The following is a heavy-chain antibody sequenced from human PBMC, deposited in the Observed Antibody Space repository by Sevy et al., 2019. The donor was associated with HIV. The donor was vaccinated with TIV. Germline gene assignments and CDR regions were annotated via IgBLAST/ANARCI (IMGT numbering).Heavy chain of an antibody. V-gene: IGHV3-30-3*01. J-gene: IGHJ6*02. Sequence: GGSLRLSCAASGFTFSSYAMHWVRQAPGKGLEWVAVISYDGSNKYYADSVKGRFTISRGNSKNTLYLQMNSLRAEDTAVYYCARAFTIFGVAPRRYYYGMDVWGQGTTVTVSS. CDR2: ISYDGSNK. CDR3: ARAFTIFGVAPRRYYYGMDV. CDR1: GFTFSSYA. D-gene: IGHD3-3*01.